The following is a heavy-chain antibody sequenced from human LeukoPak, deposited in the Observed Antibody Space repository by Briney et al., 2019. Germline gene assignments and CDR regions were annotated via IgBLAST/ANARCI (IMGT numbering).Heavy chain of an antibody. CDR1: GFRPSRYW. J-gene: IGHJ4*02. CDR2: ITGRGGTT. V-gene: IGHV3-23*01. D-gene: IGHD3-22*01. CDR3: AKAYGSNGYYQLPIDF. Sequence: GGSLRLSCAASGFRPSRYWMSWVRAAPGKGVECVSAITGRGGTTYYADSVKGRFTISRDNSKNTLYLQLNNLRAEDTAVYYCAKAYGSNGYYQLPIDFWGQGTLVTVSS.